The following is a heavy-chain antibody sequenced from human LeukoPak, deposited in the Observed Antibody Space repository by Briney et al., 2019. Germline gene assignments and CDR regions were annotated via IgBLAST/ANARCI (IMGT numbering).Heavy chain of an antibody. CDR3: ARPGIAAAFDY. D-gene: IGHD6-13*01. V-gene: IGHV5-51*01. Sequence: GASLQISCKGSGSIFTSYWIGWVRQMPGKGLEWMGIIYPNDSDTRYSPSFQGQVTISADKSISTAYLQWSSLKASDTAMYYCARPGIAAAFDYWGQGTRVTVSS. CDR2: IYPNDSDT. J-gene: IGHJ4*02. CDR1: GSIFTSYW.